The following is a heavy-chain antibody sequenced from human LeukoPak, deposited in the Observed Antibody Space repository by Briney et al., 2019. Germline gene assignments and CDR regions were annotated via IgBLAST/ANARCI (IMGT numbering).Heavy chain of an antibody. CDR1: GFTVISTY. J-gene: IGHJ4*02. CDR3: AKGHCTNGICWLD. V-gene: IGHV3-53*01. CDR2: IFSAGST. Sequence: PGGSLRLSCAASGFTVISTYMSWVRHAPGEGLEWGSIIFSAGSTYYADSVKGRFTISRGNSKNTLYLQMNSLRAEDTAVYYCAKGHCTNGICWLDWGQGTLVTVSS. D-gene: IGHD2-8*01.